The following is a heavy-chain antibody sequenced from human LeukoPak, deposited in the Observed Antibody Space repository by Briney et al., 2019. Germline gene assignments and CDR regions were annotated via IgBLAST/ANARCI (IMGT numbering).Heavy chain of an antibody. Sequence: GGSLRLSCAASGFTFDDYAMHWVRQAPGKGLEWVSGISWNSGSIGYADSVKGRFTISRDNAKNSLYLQMNSLRAEDTAVYYCAKNGFDPWGQGTLVTVSS. CDR2: ISWNSGSI. J-gene: IGHJ5*02. CDR3: AKNGFDP. V-gene: IGHV3-9*01. CDR1: GFTFDDYA.